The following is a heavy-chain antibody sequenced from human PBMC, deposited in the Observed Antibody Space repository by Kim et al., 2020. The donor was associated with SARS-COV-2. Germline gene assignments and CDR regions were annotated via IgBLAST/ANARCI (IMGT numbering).Heavy chain of an antibody. CDR1: GGSFSGYY. J-gene: IGHJ6*01. CDR2: INHSGST. Sequence: SETLSLTCAVYGGSFSGYYWSWIRQPPGQGMEWIGEINHSGSTNYNPSLKRRVTISVDTPKNQFSLKLSSVTGADTAVFYCAGGSVVGAENDYYYYGMDVW. V-gene: IGHV4-34*01. CDR3: AGGSVVGAENDYYYYGMDV. D-gene: IGHD1-26*01.